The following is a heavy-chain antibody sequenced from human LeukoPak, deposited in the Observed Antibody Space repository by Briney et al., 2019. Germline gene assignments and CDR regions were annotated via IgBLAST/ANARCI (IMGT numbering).Heavy chain of an antibody. V-gene: IGHV1-69*13. CDR2: IIPIFGTA. D-gene: IGHD2-2*01. CDR1: GGTFSSYA. Sequence: SVKVSCKASGGTFSSYASSWVRQAPGQELEWMGGIIPIFGTANYAQKFQGRVTTTADESTSTAYMELSSLRSEDTAVYYCARDFSRSPYYYYGMDVWGQGTTVTVSS. CDR3: ARDFSRSPYYYYGMDV. J-gene: IGHJ6*02.